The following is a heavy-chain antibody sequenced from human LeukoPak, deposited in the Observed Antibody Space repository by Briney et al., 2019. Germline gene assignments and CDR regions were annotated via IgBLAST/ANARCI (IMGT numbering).Heavy chain of an antibody. D-gene: IGHD4-17*01. CDR3: ARPLQGRTVTLHY. CDR1: GGSTSSYY. J-gene: IGHJ4*02. Sequence: SETLSLTCTVSGGSTSSYYWSWIRQPPGKGLEWIGYIYYTGSTNYNPSLKSRVTISVDTSKNQFSLKLTSVTAADTAVYYCARPLQGRTVTLHYWGQGTLVTVSS. V-gene: IGHV4-59*01. CDR2: IYYTGST.